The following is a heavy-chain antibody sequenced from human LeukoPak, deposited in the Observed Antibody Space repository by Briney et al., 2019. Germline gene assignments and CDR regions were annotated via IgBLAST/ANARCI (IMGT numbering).Heavy chain of an antibody. J-gene: IGHJ4*02. CDR1: GGSMSGYY. CDR3: ARLRGNYFPDF. CDR2: IYYTGTT. Sequence: SETLSLTCTVSGGSMSGYYWTWIRQPPGKALEWIAYIYYTGTTNYNPSLESRVTISVDTSRNQFSLRLSSVAAADTAVYYCARLRGNYFPDFWGQGTLVNVSS. V-gene: IGHV4-59*01. D-gene: IGHD2/OR15-2a*01.